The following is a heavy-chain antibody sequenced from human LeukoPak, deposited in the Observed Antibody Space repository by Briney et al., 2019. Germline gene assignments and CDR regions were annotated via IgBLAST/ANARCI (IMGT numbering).Heavy chain of an antibody. J-gene: IGHJ4*02. Sequence: GGSLRLSCAVSGITLSNYGMSWVRQAPGKGLEWVAGISDRGSRTNYAYSVKGRFNISTDHPKNTLYLQMNSLRAEDTAVYFCAKRGVVIRVILVGFHKEAYYFDSWGQGALVTVSS. CDR1: GITLSNYG. CDR3: AKRGVVIRVILVGFHKEAYYFDS. CDR2: ISDRGSRT. D-gene: IGHD3-22*01. V-gene: IGHV3-23*01.